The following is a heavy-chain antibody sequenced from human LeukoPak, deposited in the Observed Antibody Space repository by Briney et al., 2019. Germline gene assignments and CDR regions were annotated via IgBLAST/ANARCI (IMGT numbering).Heavy chain of an antibody. V-gene: IGHV3-30*04. J-gene: IGHJ4*02. CDR2: ISYGGSNK. Sequence: GGSLRLSCAASGFTFSSYAMHWVRQAPGKGLEWVAVISYGGSNKYYADSVKGRFTISRDNSKNTLYLQMNSLRAEDTAVYYCARDRYCSSTSCFYFDYWGQGTLVTVSS. CDR1: GFTFSSYA. D-gene: IGHD2-2*01. CDR3: ARDRYCSSTSCFYFDY.